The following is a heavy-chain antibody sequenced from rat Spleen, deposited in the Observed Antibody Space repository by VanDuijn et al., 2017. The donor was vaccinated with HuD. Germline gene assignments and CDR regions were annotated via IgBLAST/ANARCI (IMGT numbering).Heavy chain of an antibody. CDR3: ATPATEGIVSFDWFAY. Sequence: EVQLVESGGGLVQPGSSLKLSCAVAGFTYSNYGMHWIRDAPREGLEWVASMWVSGGSTYYRDSVKGRFTISRDNAKSTLYQQMDSLRSEDTATYYCATPATEGIVSFDWFAYWGQGTLVTVSS. CDR2: MWVSGGST. D-gene: IGHD1-11*01. V-gene: IGHV5-19*01. CDR1: GFTYSNYG. J-gene: IGHJ3*01.